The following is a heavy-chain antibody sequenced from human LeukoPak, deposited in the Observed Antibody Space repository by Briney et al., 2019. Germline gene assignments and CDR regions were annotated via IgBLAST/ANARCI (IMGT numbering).Heavy chain of an antibody. CDR1: GYSFTAYF. CDR2: INPNNGGT. J-gene: IGHJ4*02. Sequence: ASVKVSCKASGYSFTAYFIQWVRQAPGQGLEWMGWINPNNGGTNCAQKFQGRVTMTRDTSTSTAYMELTSLKPDDTAVYYCVRLPYRDCGGDCYLDYWGQGTLVTVSS. V-gene: IGHV1-2*02. CDR3: VRLPYRDCGGDCYLDY. D-gene: IGHD2-21*02.